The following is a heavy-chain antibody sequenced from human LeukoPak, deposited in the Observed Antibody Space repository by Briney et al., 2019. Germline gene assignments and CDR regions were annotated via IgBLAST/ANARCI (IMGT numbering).Heavy chain of an antibody. J-gene: IGHJ5*02. Sequence: KPSETLSLTCTVSGGPISSGGYYWSWIRQHPGKGLEWIGYIYYSGSTYYNPSLKSRVTISVDTSKNQFSLKLSSVTAADTAVYYCARGKRGVYGDYNWFDPWGQGTLVTVSS. CDR2: IYYSGST. D-gene: IGHD4-17*01. CDR3: ARGKRGVYGDYNWFDP. V-gene: IGHV4-31*03. CDR1: GGPISSGGYY.